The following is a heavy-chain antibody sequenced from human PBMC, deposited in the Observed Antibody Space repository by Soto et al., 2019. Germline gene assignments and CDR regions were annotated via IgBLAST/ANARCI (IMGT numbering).Heavy chain of an antibody. CDR2: SSNSGTFS. D-gene: IGHD1-1*01. Sequence: PGGSLRLSCEGSGFTFSDYYISWIRQAPGKGLEWISYSSNSGTFSRYADSVKGRFSISRDNTKNLLYLQMNSLRAEDTAVYYCARSGDNYNRLDYWGQGPPVTVSS. V-gene: IGHV3-11*06. J-gene: IGHJ4*02. CDR3: ARSGDNYNRLDY. CDR1: GFTFSDYY.